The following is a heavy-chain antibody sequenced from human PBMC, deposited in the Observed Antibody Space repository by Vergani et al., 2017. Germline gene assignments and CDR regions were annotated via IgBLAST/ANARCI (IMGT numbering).Heavy chain of an antibody. Sequence: QVQLVQSGAEVKKPGSSVKVSCKASGGTFSSYTISWVRQAPGQGLEWMGRIIPILGIAKYAQKFQGRVTITGDKSTSTAYMKLSSQRSEDTAVYYCEREGDVDTAMVTGYYYGMDVWGQGP. D-gene: IGHD5-18*01. V-gene: IGHV1-69*08. CDR1: GGTFSSYT. J-gene: IGHJ6*02. CDR3: EREGDVDTAMVTGYYYGMDV. CDR2: IIPILGIA.